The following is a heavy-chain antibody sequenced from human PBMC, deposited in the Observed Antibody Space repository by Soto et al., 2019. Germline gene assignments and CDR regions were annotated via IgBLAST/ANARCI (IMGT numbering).Heavy chain of an antibody. D-gene: IGHD1-26*01. J-gene: IGHJ4*02. CDR2: ISWNSGSI. CDR3: AKDNMWRWDATSYYFDF. V-gene: IGHV3-9*01. CDR1: GFTFDDFA. Sequence: EVQLVESGGGLVQPGRSLRLSCTASGFTFDDFAMHWVRQVPGKGLEWVSGISWNSGSIGYADSVKGRFTVSRDNAKNSLYLQMNSLRAEDTALYYCAKDNMWRWDATSYYFDFWGQGTLITVSS.